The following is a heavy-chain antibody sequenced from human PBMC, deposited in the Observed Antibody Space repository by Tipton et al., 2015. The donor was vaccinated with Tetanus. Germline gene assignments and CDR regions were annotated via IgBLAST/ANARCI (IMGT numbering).Heavy chain of an antibody. V-gene: IGHV4-59*01. CDR3: ARGVWFGPGPRSCFAY. Sequence: TLSLTCTVSGVSISSYYWRWIRQPPGKGLEWIGYIYYSGSTNYNPSLKSRVTISVDTYKNQFSLKLSSVTAADTAVYYCARGVWFGPGPRSCFAYWGQGALVNVSS. CDR2: IYYSGST. CDR1: GVSISSYY. J-gene: IGHJ4*02. D-gene: IGHD3-10*01.